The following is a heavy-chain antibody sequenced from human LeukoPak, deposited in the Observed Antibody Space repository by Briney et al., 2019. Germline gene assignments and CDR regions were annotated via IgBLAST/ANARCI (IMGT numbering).Heavy chain of an antibody. CDR1: GFTFSNYA. D-gene: IGHD3-22*01. CDR2: IGATGDNT. V-gene: IGHV3-23*01. Sequence: GGSLRLSCAVSGFTFSNYAMSWVRQAPGTGLEWISGIGATGDNTYYADSVKGRFIISRDNSKNTLFLQMNSLRAEDTAVYYCAKHTKKFFGTYYYDSSGYFGLLDHWGQGILVIVSS. CDR3: AKHTKKFFGTYYYDSSGYFGLLDH. J-gene: IGHJ4*02.